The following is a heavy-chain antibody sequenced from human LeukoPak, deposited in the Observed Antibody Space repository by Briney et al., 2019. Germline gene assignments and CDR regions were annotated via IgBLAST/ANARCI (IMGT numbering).Heavy chain of an antibody. CDR1: GGSFSGYY. J-gene: IGHJ4*02. V-gene: IGHV4-34*01. D-gene: IGHD6-19*01. Sequence: SETLSLTCAVYGGSFSGYYWSWIRQPPGKGLEWIGEINHSGSTNYNPSLKSRVTISVDTSKNQFSLKLSSVTAADTAVYYCARGRGIAVAGTSRGDTFDYWGQGTLVTVSS. CDR2: INHSGST. CDR3: ARGRGIAVAGTSRGDTFDY.